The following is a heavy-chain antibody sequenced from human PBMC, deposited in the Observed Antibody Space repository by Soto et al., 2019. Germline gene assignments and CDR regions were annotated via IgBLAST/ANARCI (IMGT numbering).Heavy chain of an antibody. CDR2: ISGSGGST. D-gene: IGHD6-13*01. J-gene: IGHJ3*01. Sequence: GESLKISCAASGFTFSSYAMSWVRQAPGKGLEWVSAISGSGGSTYYADSVKGRFTISRDNSKNTLYLQMNSLRADDTAVYCCGKGPRLVRDGFDVWGQGTMVTVSS. V-gene: IGHV3-23*01. CDR1: GFTFSSYA. CDR3: GKGPRLVRDGFDV.